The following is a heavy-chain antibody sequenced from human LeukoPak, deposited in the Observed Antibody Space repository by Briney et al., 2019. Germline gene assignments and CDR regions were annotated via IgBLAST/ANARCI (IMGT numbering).Heavy chain of an antibody. CDR3: ARRRIAAAGTPAGNFGAFDI. D-gene: IGHD6-13*01. V-gene: IGHV1-69*13. CDR2: IIPIFGTA. CDR1: GGTFSSYA. J-gene: IGHJ3*02. Sequence: SVKVSCKASGGTFSSYAISWVRQAPGQGLEWMGGIIPIFGTANYAQKFQGRVTITADESTSTAYMELSSLRSEDTAVYYCARRRIAAAGTPAGNFGAFDIWGQGTMVTVSS.